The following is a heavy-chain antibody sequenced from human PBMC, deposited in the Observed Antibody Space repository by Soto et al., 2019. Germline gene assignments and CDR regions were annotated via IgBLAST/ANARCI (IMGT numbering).Heavy chain of an antibody. J-gene: IGHJ6*03. CDR3: ASVYCSSTSCYDYYYYMDV. Sequence: SETLSLTCTVTGVSIGTSGDYWGWVRQPPGKGLEWIGSVYRTGSVYYNPSLYNPSLESRLSITVDTSKNQFSLKLRSVTAADTAVYYCASVYCSSTSCYDYYYYMDVWGKGTTVTVSS. V-gene: IGHV4-39*01. D-gene: IGHD2-2*01. CDR1: GVSIGTSGDY. CDR2: VYRTGSV.